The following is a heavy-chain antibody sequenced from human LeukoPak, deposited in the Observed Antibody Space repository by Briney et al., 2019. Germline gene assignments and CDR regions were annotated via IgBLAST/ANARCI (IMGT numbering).Heavy chain of an antibody. CDR1: GGSFSGYD. Sequence: NPSETLSLTCAVYGGSFSGYDWTWIRQPPGEGLEWIGEINHSGSTSYNPSLESRVTISVDTSKNQFSLKLSSVTAADTAVYYCARDSKAFNAFDIWGQGTMVTVSS. CDR3: ARDSKAFNAFDI. V-gene: IGHV4-34*01. J-gene: IGHJ3*02. D-gene: IGHD6-13*01. CDR2: INHSGST.